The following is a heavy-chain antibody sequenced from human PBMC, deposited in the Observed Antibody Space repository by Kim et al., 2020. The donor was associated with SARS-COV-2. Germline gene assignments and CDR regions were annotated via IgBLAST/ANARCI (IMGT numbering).Heavy chain of an antibody. V-gene: IGHV1-69*01. CDR3: ARGKGVGAPQGWFDP. J-gene: IGHJ5*02. D-gene: IGHD1-26*01. Sequence: QEFQGRVTITADESTSTAYMELSSLRSEDTAVYYCARGKGVGAPQGWFDPWGQGTLVTVSS.